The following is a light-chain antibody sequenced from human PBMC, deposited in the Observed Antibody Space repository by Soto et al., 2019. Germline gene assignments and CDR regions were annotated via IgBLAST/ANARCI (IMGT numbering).Light chain of an antibody. J-gene: IGLJ1*01. CDR2: EVT. V-gene: IGLV2-14*01. Sequence: VLTQPASVSGSPGQSITISCTGTSSDVGAYIYVSWYQHHPGKAPKVMIYEVTNRPSGVSDRFSGSKSGNTASLTISGLQAEDEADYYCCSYTSSRTYVFGTGTKVTVL. CDR3: CSYTSSRTYV. CDR1: SSDVGAYIY.